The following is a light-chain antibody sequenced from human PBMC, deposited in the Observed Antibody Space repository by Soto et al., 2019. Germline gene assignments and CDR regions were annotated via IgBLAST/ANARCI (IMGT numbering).Light chain of an antibody. Sequence: DIVMTQSPLSLPVTPGEPASISCRSSQSLLYSNGNNYLNWYLQKPGQSPQLLIYLTSYRASGVRDRFSGSGSGTDFTLKISRVEAEDVGVYYCLQALQTPPTFGQGTRLEIK. CDR2: LTS. J-gene: IGKJ5*01. CDR1: QSLLYSNGNNY. V-gene: IGKV2-28*01. CDR3: LQALQTPPT.